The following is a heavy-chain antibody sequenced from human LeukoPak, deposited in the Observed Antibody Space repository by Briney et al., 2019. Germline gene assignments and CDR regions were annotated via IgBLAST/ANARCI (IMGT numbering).Heavy chain of an antibody. CDR1: GSTFSNYA. D-gene: IGHD3-9*01. J-gene: IGHJ4*02. CDR3: AKWGDYDVLTGYYVSDY. V-gene: IGHV3-23*01. CDR2: ITCGGSGI. Sequence: PGGSLRLSCAASGSTFSNYAMSWVRQAPGKGLEWVSAITCGGSGIYYADSMKSRFTISRDNSKNTLYLQINSLRAEDTAVYYCAKWGDYDVLTGYYVSDYWGQGTLVTVSS.